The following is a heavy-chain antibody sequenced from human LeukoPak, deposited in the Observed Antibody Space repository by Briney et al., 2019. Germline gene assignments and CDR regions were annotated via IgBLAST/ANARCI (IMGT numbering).Heavy chain of an antibody. D-gene: IGHD6-13*01. CDR1: GGSFSGYY. V-gene: IGHV4-34*01. J-gene: IGHJ3*02. Sequence: SETLSLTCAVYGGSFSGYYRSWIRQPPGKGLEWIGEINHSGSTNYNPSLKSRVTISVDTSKNQFSLKLSSVTAADTAVYYCARFPPHSRAAAAGTLYHRGAFDIWGQGTMVTVSS. CDR3: ARFPPHSRAAAAGTLYHRGAFDI. CDR2: INHSGST.